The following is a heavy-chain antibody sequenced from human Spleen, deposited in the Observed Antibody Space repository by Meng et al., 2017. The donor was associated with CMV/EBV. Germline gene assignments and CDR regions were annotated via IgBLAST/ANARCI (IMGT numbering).Heavy chain of an antibody. D-gene: IGHD2-2*01. CDR2: INWNGGST. V-gene: IGHV3-20*03. CDR1: FDACG. CDR3: AREGVGYCSSTSCYEYYFDY. Sequence: FDACGMSWVRQAPGKGREWVSGINWNGGSTGYAASVKGRFTISRDNAKNSLYLQMNSLRAEDTALYYCAREGVGYCSSTSCYEYYFDYWGQGTLVTVSS. J-gene: IGHJ4*02.